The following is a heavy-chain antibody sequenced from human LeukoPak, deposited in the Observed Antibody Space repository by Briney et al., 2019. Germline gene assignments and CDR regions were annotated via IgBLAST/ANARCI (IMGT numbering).Heavy chain of an antibody. CDR1: GFTFSSYW. CDR2: IKEDGSKK. Sequence: GGSLRLSCAASGFTFSSYWMTWVRQAPGKGLEWVANIKEDGSKKNYVDSVKGRFTISRDNAKNSLYLQMNSLRAEDTAVYYCAKVLSVTSLFNVDYWGQGTLVTVSS. D-gene: IGHD4-17*01. CDR3: AKVLSVTSLFNVDY. V-gene: IGHV3-7*03. J-gene: IGHJ4*02.